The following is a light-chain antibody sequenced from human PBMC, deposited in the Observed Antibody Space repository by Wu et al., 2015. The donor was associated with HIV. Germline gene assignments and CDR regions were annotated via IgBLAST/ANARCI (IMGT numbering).Light chain of an antibody. J-gene: IGKJ1*01. Sequence: EIVMTQSPVTLSVSPGERATLSCRASESVSSKLAWYQSKPGQTPRLLIYGASSRATGIPDRFSGSGSGTDFTLTVDILEPEDFAVYYCQHYDDSPPLWAFGQGTRVEIK. CDR3: QHYDDSPPLWA. CDR2: GAS. V-gene: IGKV3D-15*03. CDR1: ESVSSK.